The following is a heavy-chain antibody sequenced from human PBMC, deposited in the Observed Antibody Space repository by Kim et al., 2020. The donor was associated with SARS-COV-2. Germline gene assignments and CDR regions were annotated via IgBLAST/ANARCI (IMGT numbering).Heavy chain of an antibody. V-gene: IGHV3-21*01. J-gene: IGHJ4*02. CDR2: ISSSSSYI. D-gene: IGHD6-13*01. CDR1: GFTFSSYS. Sequence: GGSLRLSCAASGFTFSSYSMNWVRQAPGKGLEWVSSISSSSSYIYYADSVKGRFTISRDNAKNSLYLQMNSLRAEDTAVYYCARGGGYSSSHVDYWGQGTPVTVSS. CDR3: ARGGGYSSSHVDY.